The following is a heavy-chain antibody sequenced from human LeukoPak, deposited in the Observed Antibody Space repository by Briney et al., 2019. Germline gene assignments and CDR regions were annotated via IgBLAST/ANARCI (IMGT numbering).Heavy chain of an antibody. CDR1: GFTFSSYG. CDR3: ASSELYKYGLDY. D-gene: IGHD5-18*01. Sequence: GGSLRLSCAASGFTFSSYGMHWVRQAPGKGLEWVVVISYDGSNKYYADSVKGRFTISRDNSKNTLYLQMNSLRAEDTAVYYCASSELYKYGLDYWGQGTLVTVSS. J-gene: IGHJ4*02. V-gene: IGHV3-30*03. CDR2: ISYDGSNK.